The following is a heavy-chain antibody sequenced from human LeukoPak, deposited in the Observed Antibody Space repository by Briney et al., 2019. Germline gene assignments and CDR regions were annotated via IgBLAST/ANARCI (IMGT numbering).Heavy chain of an antibody. Sequence: PSETLSLTCTVSGGSISSYYWSWIRQPAGKGLEWIGRIYTSGSTNYTPSLKSRVTMSVDTSKNQFSLKLSSVTAADTAVYYCARGYYDILTGYAYYFDYWGQGTLVTVSS. CDR1: GGSISSYY. CDR2: IYTSGST. J-gene: IGHJ4*02. CDR3: ARGYYDILTGYAYYFDY. V-gene: IGHV4-4*07. D-gene: IGHD3-9*01.